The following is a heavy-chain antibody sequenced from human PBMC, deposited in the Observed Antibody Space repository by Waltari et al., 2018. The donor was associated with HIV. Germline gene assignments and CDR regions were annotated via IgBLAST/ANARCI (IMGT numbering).Heavy chain of an antibody. CDR3: EKDDSTGSSGYYPFHY. CDR2: ISGSGGST. J-gene: IGHJ4*02. CDR1: GFTFTNSA. Sequence: EVQLVSSGGGLVQPGGSVRHTCAAFGFTFTNSASNRVRQAPGKGLEWVSAISGSGGSTYYADSVQGRFNISRDNFKNTLYLQMNSLRAEDTALYYWEKDDSTGSSGYYPFHYWGQGTLIAVSS. D-gene: IGHD3-22*01. V-gene: IGHV3-23*04.